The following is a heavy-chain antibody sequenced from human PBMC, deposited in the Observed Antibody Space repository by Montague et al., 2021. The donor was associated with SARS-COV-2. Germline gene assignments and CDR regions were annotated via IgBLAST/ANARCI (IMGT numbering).Heavy chain of an antibody. CDR1: GFTFSYYA. V-gene: IGHV3-23*01. D-gene: IGHD3-22*01. CDR2: ISGSGGTT. Sequence: SLRLSCAASGFTFSYYAMSWVRQAPGKWLEWVYTISGSGGTTYYADYVKGRFTISRDNSKNTLYLPMNSLRAEDTAVYYCAKAHYYDSSGYYFWGQGTLVTVSS. CDR3: AKAHYYDSSGYYF. J-gene: IGHJ4*02.